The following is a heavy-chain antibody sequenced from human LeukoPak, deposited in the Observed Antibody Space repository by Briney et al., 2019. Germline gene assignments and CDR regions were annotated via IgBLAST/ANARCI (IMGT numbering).Heavy chain of an antibody. CDR3: AKGTAFSYYDSSGYLDY. CDR2: ISGSGGST. J-gene: IGHJ4*02. V-gene: IGHV3-23*01. Sequence: GGSLRLSCAASGFTFSSYAMSWVRQAPGKGLEWVSAISGSGGSTYYADSVKGRFTISRDNSKNTLYLQMNSLRAEDTAVYYCAKGTAFSYYDSSGYLDYWGQGTLATVSS. D-gene: IGHD3-22*01. CDR1: GFTFSSYA.